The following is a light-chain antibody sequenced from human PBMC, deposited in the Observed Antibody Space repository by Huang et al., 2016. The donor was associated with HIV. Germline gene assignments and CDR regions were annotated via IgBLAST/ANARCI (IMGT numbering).Light chain of an antibody. CDR3: QQYNNWPPWT. J-gene: IGKJ1*01. Sequence: EVVMTQSPVTLSVSPGERATLSCRASQSVNNKLAWFQQKPGQAPRRLIHDASIRATGIPERFSGSGSGTECTLTISSLQSEDFAVYYCQQYNNWPPWTFGQGTKVEIK. CDR1: QSVNNK. V-gene: IGKV3-15*01. CDR2: DAS.